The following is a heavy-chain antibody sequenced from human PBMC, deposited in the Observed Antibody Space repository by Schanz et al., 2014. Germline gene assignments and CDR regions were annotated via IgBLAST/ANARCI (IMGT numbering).Heavy chain of an antibody. V-gene: IGHV3-48*01. D-gene: IGHD5-18*01. CDR3: ARVALPGYSSPRDAFDI. CDR1: GITFSSHS. CDR2: ITYNGGTI. J-gene: IGHJ3*02. Sequence: PGGSLRLSCAASGITFSSHSFNWVRQAPGKGLEWISYITYNGGTIYYADSVKGRFTISRDNAKNSLYLQMNGLRAEDTAVYYCARVALPGYSSPRDAFDIWGQGTMVTVSS.